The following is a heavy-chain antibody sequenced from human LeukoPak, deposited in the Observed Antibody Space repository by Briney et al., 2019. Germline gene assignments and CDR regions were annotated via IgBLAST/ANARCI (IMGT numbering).Heavy chain of an antibody. J-gene: IGHJ4*02. Sequence: ASVKVSCKASGYTFTSYGISWVRQAPGQGLEWMGWISAYNGNTNYAQKLQGRVTMTTDTSTSTAYMGLRSLRSDDTAVYYCARSEDYYDSSGYTSLGYWGQGALVTVSS. CDR1: GYTFTSYG. CDR3: ARSEDYYDSSGYTSLGY. D-gene: IGHD3-22*01. V-gene: IGHV1-18*01. CDR2: ISAYNGNT.